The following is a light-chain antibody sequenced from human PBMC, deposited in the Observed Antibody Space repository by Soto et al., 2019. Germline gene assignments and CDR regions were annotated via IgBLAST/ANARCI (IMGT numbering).Light chain of an antibody. J-gene: IGKJ1*01. CDR1: QSLLHGDGKTF. Sequence: IVLTQTPLSLSVTPGQPASISCKSSQSLLHGDGKTFLYWYLQRPGQPPQLLIYEVSHRSSGASDRFSGSGSGTDFTLKISRVEAEDVGIYYCLQTKELPWTFGQGTKVEIK. CDR2: EVS. CDR3: LQTKELPWT. V-gene: IGKV2D-29*01.